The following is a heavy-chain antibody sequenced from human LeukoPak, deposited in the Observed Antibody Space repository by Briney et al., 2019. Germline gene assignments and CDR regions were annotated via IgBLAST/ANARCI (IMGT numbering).Heavy chain of an antibody. CDR1: GGSINSYY. CDR3: ARGRRGSYYGSYYYYYMDV. J-gene: IGHJ6*03. CDR2: IYTSGST. D-gene: IGHD1-26*01. V-gene: IGHV4-4*07. Sequence: SETLSLTCTVSGGSINSYYWSWIRQPAGQGLEWIGRIYTSGSTNYNPSLKSRVTMSVDTSKNQFSLKLSSVTAADTAVYYCARGRRGSYYGSYYYYYMDVWGKGTTVTVSS.